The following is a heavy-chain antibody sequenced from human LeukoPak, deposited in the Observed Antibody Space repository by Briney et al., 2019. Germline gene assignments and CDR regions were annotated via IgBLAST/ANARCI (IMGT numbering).Heavy chain of an antibody. V-gene: IGHV1-8*01. CDR3: ARGTVCGSGGKCSGSWYYDY. J-gene: IGHJ4*02. D-gene: IGHD6-13*01. CDR1: GYIFTSND. Sequence: ASVKVSCKASGYIFTSNDINWVRQATGQGLEWMGWMNPNSGNTGYAQKFQGRVAMTRNTSISTAYMELSSLRSEDTAVYYCARGTVCGSGGKCSGSWYYDYWGQGTLVTVSS. CDR2: MNPNSGNT.